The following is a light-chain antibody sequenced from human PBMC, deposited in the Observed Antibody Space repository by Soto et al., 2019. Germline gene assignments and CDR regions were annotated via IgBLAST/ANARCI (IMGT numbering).Light chain of an antibody. CDR3: QQRSSWPLT. V-gene: IGKV3-11*01. Sequence: EIGLTQSPATLSLSPGETATLSCRASQGIGSQLAWYQQKPGQAPRLLIYDASNRATGIPAKISGSGSGTDFTLTISSLEPEDFAVYYCQQRSSWPLTFGGGTKVEIK. J-gene: IGKJ4*01. CDR2: DAS. CDR1: QGIGSQ.